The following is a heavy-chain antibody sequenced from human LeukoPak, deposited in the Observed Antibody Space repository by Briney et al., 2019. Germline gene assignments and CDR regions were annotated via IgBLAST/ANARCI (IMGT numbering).Heavy chain of an antibody. CDR3: ARGIDY. V-gene: IGHV3-48*01. CDR2: ISSSSGDI. J-gene: IGHJ4*02. CDR1: GFTFSDYS. Sequence: GGSLRLSCAASGFTFSDYSMNWVRQAPGKGLEWVSYISSSSGDIYYADSVKGRFSVSRDNAKNSLYVQMNSLRAEDTAVYYCARGIDYWGQGTLVTVSS.